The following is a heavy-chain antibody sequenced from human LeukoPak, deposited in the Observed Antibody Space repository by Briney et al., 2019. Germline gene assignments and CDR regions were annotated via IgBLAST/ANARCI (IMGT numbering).Heavy chain of an antibody. CDR1: GFTFSSYG. CDR3: ARTVTGSGYPGAFDI. J-gene: IGHJ3*02. Sequence: GGSLRLSCAASGFTFSSYGMHWVRQAPDKGLEWVAFIRYDGGNKYYADSVKGRFTTSRDNSKNTLYLQMNSLRAEDTAVYYCARTVTGSGYPGAFDIWGQGTMVTVSS. CDR2: IRYDGGNK. D-gene: IGHD3-22*01. V-gene: IGHV3-30*02.